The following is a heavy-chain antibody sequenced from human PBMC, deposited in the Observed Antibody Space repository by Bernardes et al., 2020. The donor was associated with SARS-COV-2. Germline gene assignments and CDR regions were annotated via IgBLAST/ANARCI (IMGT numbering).Heavy chain of an antibody. V-gene: IGHV3-74*01. J-gene: IGHJ4*02. CDR2: INSDGRTT. Sequence: GGSLRLSCAASGFTFSTYWRHWVRQAPGKGLMWVSRINSDGRTTTYADSVKGRFTISRDNTKNTLYLQMNSLRAEDTGVYYCVRGPSDGHGRFEYWGQGTLGTVSS. CDR3: VRGPSDGHGRFEY. CDR1: GFTFSTYW.